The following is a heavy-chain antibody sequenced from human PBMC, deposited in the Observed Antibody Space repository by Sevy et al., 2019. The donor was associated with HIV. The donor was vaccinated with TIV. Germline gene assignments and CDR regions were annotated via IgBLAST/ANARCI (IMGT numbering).Heavy chain of an antibody. CDR3: TTGDILTGYQYYYYGMDV. J-gene: IGHJ6*02. Sequence: GGSLRLSCAASGFTSSNAWMSWVRQAPGKGLEWVGRIKSKTDGGTTDYAAPVKGRFTISRDDSKNTLYLQMNSLKTEDTAVYYCTTGDILTGYQYYYYGMDVWGQGTTVTVSS. D-gene: IGHD3-9*01. CDR2: IKSKTDGGTT. CDR1: GFTSSNAW. V-gene: IGHV3-15*01.